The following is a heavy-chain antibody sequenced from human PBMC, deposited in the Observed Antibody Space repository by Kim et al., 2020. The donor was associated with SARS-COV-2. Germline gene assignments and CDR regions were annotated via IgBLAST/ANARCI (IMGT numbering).Heavy chain of an antibody. CDR3: AKYQGDTYYYGSSGYQRGYYLTY. D-gene: IGHD3-22*01. CDR1: GGSISGYY. Sequence: SETLSLTCTVSGGSISGYYWSWIRQAPGKGLEWIGYISYSGNTNYNPSLRRRVTISVDTSRNQFSLNVSSVTAADTAVYYCAKYQGDTYYYGSSGYQRGYYLTYWGQGTLVSVSA. J-gene: IGHJ4*02. V-gene: IGHV4-59*01. CDR2: ISYSGNT.